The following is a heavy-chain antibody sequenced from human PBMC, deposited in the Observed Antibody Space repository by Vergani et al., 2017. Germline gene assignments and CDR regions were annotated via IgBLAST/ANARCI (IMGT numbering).Heavy chain of an antibody. CDR3: AIDSSGYYYVTQGRLDY. Sequence: EVQLVESGGGLVQPGGSLRLSCAASGFTFSSYSMNWVRQAPGKGLEWVSYISSSSSTIYYADSVKGRFTISRDNVKNSLYLQMNSLRDENTAVYYCAIDSSGYYYVTQGRLDYWGKGTLVTVSS. J-gene: IGHJ4*02. CDR2: ISSSSSTI. CDR1: GFTFSSYS. V-gene: IGHV3-48*02. D-gene: IGHD3-22*01.